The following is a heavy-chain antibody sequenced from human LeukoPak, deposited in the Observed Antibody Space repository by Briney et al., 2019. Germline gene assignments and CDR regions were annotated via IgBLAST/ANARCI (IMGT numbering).Heavy chain of an antibody. CDR3: TTDGLTGTPMGLFDY. D-gene: IGHD1-20*01. V-gene: IGHV3-15*01. CDR1: GFTFSNAW. CDR2: IKSKTDGGTT. J-gene: IGHJ4*02. Sequence: GGSPRLSCAASGFTFSNAWMSWVRQAPGKGLEWVGRIKSKTDGGTTDYAAPVKGRFTISRDDSKNTLYLQMNSLKTEDTAVYYCTTDGLTGTPMGLFDYWGQGTLVTVSS.